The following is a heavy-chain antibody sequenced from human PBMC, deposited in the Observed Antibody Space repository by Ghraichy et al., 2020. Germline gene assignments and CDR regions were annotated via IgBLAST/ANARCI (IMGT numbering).Heavy chain of an antibody. V-gene: IGHV3-9*01. J-gene: IGHJ3*02. CDR1: GFTFDDYA. Sequence: SLNISCAASGFTFDDYAMHWVRQAPGKGLEWVSGISWNSGRIGYGDSVKGRFTISRDNAKNSLYLQMNSLRAEDTALYYCAKGYYYDSSGYVHIWGQGTMVTVSS. CDR2: ISWNSGRI. CDR3: AKGYYYDSSGYVHI. D-gene: IGHD3-22*01.